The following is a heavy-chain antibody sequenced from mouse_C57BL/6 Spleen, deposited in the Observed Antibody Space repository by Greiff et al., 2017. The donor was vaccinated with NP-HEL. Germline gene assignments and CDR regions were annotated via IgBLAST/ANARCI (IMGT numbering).Heavy chain of an antibody. CDR2: ISSGSSTI. D-gene: IGHD2-1*01. J-gene: IGHJ2*01. V-gene: IGHV5-17*01. CDR1: GFTFSDYG. Sequence: DVHLVESGGGLVKPGGSLKLSCAASGFTFSDYGMHWVRQAPEKGLEWVAYISSGSSTIYYADTVKGRFTISRDNAKNTLFLQMTSLRSEDTAMYYCARDFYGNYVDYWGQGTTLTVSS. CDR3: ARDFYGNYVDY.